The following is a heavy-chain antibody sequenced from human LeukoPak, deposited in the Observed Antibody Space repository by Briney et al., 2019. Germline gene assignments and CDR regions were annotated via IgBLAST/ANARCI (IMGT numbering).Heavy chain of an antibody. CDR2: IYHSGST. V-gene: IGHV4-38-2*01. Sequence: PSETLSLTCAVSGYSISSGYYWGWIRQPPGEGLEWIGSIYHSGSTYYNPSLKSRVTISVDTSKNQFSLKLSSVTAADTAVYYCARLMNTPDVIATPDYWGQGTLATVSS. D-gene: IGHD2-21*01. CDR3: ARLMNTPDVIATPDY. CDR1: GYSISSGYY. J-gene: IGHJ4*02.